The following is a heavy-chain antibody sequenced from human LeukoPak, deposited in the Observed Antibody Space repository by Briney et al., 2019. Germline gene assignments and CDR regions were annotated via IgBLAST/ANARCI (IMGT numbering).Heavy chain of an antibody. CDR2: FDPEDGET. Sequence: ASVKVSCKVSGYTLTELSMHWVRQAPGKGLEWMGGFDPEDGETIYAQKFQGRVTMTEDTSTDTAYMELSSLRSEDTAVYYCATESPAVDYDAFDIWGQGTMVTVSS. V-gene: IGHV1-24*01. CDR3: ATESPAVDYDAFDI. J-gene: IGHJ3*02. D-gene: IGHD3/OR15-3a*01. CDR1: GYTLTELS.